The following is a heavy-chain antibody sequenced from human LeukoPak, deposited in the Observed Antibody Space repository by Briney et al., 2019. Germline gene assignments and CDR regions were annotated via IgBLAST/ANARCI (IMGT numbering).Heavy chain of an antibody. Sequence: SETLSLTCAVSGDSIGSNKWWTWVRQPPGKGLEWIGEIHHSGRLNYSPSLKSRVTISVDKSKSHFSLNLNSITPADTAIYYCARGGDWKFDYWGQGALVTVSS. J-gene: IGHJ4*02. V-gene: IGHV4-4*02. CDR1: GDSIGSNKW. CDR3: ARGGDWKFDY. CDR2: IHHSGRL. D-gene: IGHD1-1*01.